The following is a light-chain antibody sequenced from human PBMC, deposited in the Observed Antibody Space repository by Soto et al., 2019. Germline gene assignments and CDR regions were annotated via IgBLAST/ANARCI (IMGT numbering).Light chain of an antibody. CDR3: QQRSNWPPGVT. V-gene: IGKV3-11*01. CDR1: QSVSSY. CDR2: DAS. Sequence: EIVLTQSPATLSLSPGERATLSCRASQSVSSYLAWYQHKPGQAPRLLIYDASNRATGIPARFSGSGSGTDFTLTISSLAPEDFAVYYCQQRSNWPPGVTFGGGTKVEIK. J-gene: IGKJ4*01.